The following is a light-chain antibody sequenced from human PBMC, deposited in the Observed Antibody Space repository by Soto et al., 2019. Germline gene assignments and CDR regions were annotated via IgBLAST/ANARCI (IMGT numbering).Light chain of an antibody. CDR3: QQRNTWPPGT. V-gene: IGKV3-11*01. CDR2: YPF. J-gene: IGKJ5*01. Sequence: IKLTQWTSTLSLSQGERATLSCRASPSIXNYLDWYKQKPGQPPRLLIXYPFNRAAGILARFSGSGSGTDFTLTISSLKPEESAVYYCQQRNTWPPGTFGQGTRLDI. CDR1: PSIXNY.